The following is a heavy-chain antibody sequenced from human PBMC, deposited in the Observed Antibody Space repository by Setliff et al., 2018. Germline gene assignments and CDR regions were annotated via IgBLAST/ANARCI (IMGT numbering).Heavy chain of an antibody. J-gene: IGHJ4*02. V-gene: IGHV4-39*01. CDR2: ISYGGNT. Sequence: TLSLTCNVSGGSINSRSYYWGWIRQPPGKGLEWIAMISYGGNTYYNPSLKRRVTVSVDTSNDQFSLNLNSVTAADTAVYFCARRADYSRSWSYYFDCWGQGTLVTVSS. D-gene: IGHD6-13*01. CDR1: GGSINSRSYY. CDR3: ARRADYSRSWSYYFDC.